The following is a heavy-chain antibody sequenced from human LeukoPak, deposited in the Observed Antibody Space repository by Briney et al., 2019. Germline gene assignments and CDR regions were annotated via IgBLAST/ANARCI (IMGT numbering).Heavy chain of an antibody. V-gene: IGHV4-59*08. CDR2: IHYRGST. CDR1: GGSISNYY. D-gene: IGHD2-21*01. J-gene: IGHJ3*02. Sequence: SETLSLTCTVSGGSISNYYWSWIRQPPGKGLEWIGCIHYRGSTNYNPSLKSRVTISVDTSKSQFSLRLSSVTAADTAVFYCARPAFKYSADAFDIRGQGTMVTVSS. CDR3: ARPAFKYSADAFDI.